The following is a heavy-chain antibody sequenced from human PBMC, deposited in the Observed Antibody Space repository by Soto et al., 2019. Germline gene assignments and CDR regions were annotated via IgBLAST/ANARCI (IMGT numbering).Heavy chain of an antibody. Sequence: SETLSLTCTVSDASIRSSAYWGWIRQPHGKDQEWIGYIYHSGSTYYIPSLKSRVTISVDRSKNQFSLKLSSVTAADTAVYYCARGRSRGYSGYDYPFLFDYWGQGTLVTVSS. CDR3: ARGRSRGYSGYDYPFLFDY. V-gene: IGHV4-38-2*02. D-gene: IGHD5-12*01. CDR2: IYHSGST. J-gene: IGHJ4*02. CDR1: DASIRSSAY.